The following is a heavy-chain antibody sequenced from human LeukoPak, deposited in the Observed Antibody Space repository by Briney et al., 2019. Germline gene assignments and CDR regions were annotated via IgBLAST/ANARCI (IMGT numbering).Heavy chain of an antibody. V-gene: IGHV1-69*05. J-gene: IGHJ6*03. CDR1: GGTFSSYA. D-gene: IGHD1-7*01. CDR2: IIPIFGTA. Sequence: ASVKVSCKASGGTFSSYAISWARQAPGQGLEWMGGIIPIFGTANYAQKFQGRVTITTDESTSTAYMELSSLRSEDTAVYYCAINPRVGWNYDHSYYYMDVWGKGTTVTVSS. CDR3: AINPRVGWNYDHSYYYMDV.